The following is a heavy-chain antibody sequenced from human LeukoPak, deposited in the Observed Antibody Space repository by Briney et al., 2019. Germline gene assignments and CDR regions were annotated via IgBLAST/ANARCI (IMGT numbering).Heavy chain of an antibody. CDR1: GFTFSSYA. CDR2: ISGSGGST. CDR3: AKARGYSYGYFLRSSFSPFDY. Sequence: AGGSLRLSCAASGFTFSSYAMSWVRQAPGKGLEWVSAISGSGGSTYYADSEKGRFTISRDNSKNTLYLQMNSLRAEDTAVYYCAKARGYSYGYFLRSSFSPFDYWGQGTLVTVSS. D-gene: IGHD5-18*01. J-gene: IGHJ4*02. V-gene: IGHV3-23*01.